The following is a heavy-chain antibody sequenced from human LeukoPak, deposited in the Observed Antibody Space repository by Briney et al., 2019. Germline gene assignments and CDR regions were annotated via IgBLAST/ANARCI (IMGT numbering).Heavy chain of an antibody. Sequence: GGSLRLSCAAPGFTFSSYTMHWVRQASGKGLEYVSAISSNGGSTYYANSVKGRFTISRDNSKNTLYLQMGSLRAEDMAVYYCAGWRHSSGYYDDWGQGTLVTVSS. J-gene: IGHJ4*02. D-gene: IGHD3-22*01. CDR3: AGWRHSSGYYDD. CDR1: GFTFSSYT. V-gene: IGHV3-64*01. CDR2: ISSNGGST.